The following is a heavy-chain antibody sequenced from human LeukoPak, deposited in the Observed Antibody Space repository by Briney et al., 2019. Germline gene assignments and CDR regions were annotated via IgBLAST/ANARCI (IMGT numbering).Heavy chain of an antibody. CDR3: ARAPWGSSPNIDY. Sequence: SETLSLTCTVSGGSIRSSYYYWGWIRQPPGKGLEWIGSIYDSGSTYYNPSLKSRVTISVDTSKNQFSLKLSSVTATDTAVYYCARAPWGSSPNIDYWGQGTLVTVSS. CDR1: GGSIRSSYYY. D-gene: IGHD6-6*01. J-gene: IGHJ4*02. V-gene: IGHV4-39*07. CDR2: IYDSGST.